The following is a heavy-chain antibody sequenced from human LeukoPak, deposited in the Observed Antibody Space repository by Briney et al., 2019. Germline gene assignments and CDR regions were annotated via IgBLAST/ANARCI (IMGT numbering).Heavy chain of an antibody. V-gene: IGHV3-23*01. CDR2: ISASGSST. D-gene: IGHD5-18*01. CDR3: AKDLRGYPYGLGY. J-gene: IGHJ4*02. CDR1: GFTFSSYA. Sequence: GGCLRLSCAASGFTFSSYAMGWVRQAPGKGLEWVSSISASGSSTYYADSVKGRFTISRDNSKNTLYLQMSSLRAEDTAIYYCAKDLRGYPYGLGYWGQGTLVIVSS.